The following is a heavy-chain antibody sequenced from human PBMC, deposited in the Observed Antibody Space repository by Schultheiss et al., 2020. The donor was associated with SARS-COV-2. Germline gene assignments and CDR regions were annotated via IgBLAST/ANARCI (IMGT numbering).Heavy chain of an antibody. D-gene: IGHD5-18*01. CDR3: TTDPERGYSYGTLFAFDI. V-gene: IGHV3-15*01. J-gene: IGHJ3*02. CDR1: GFTFSSYS. Sequence: GGSLRLSCAASGFTFSSYSMNWVRQAPGKGLEWVGRIKSKTDGGTTDYAAPVKGRFTISRDDSKNTLYLQMNSLKTEDTAVYYCTTDPERGYSYGTLFAFDIWGQGTMVTVSS. CDR2: IKSKTDGGTT.